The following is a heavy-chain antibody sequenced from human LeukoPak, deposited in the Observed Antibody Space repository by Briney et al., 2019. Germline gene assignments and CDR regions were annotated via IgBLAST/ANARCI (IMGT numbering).Heavy chain of an antibody. CDR1: GFTFRSYG. CDR2: IWYDGSNE. CDR3: ARDSTDTSGYYFDY. D-gene: IGHD6-25*01. J-gene: IGHJ4*02. Sequence: PGGSLRLSCAPSGFTFRSYGIHWVRQAPGKGLEWVAVIWYDGSNEFYADSVQGRFTISTDTSKNTVLLQMDSLRVVDTAVYYCARDSTDTSGYYFDYWGQGALVTVSS. V-gene: IGHV3-33*01.